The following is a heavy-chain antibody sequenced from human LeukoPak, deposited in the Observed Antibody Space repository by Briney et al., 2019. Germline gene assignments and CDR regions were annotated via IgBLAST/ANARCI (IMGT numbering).Heavy chain of an antibody. Sequence: PGGSLRLSCATSGFTFSTYGMTWVRQAPGKGLEWAAGISGRGITTAYAESVEGRFTISRDNSKNTLYVQMDSLRVEDTAVYYCAKYDNGFFYYYLDVWGKGTTVTVS. CDR1: GFTFSTYG. CDR2: ISGRGITT. J-gene: IGHJ6*03. V-gene: IGHV3-23*01. D-gene: IGHD3-22*01. CDR3: AKYDNGFFYYYLDV.